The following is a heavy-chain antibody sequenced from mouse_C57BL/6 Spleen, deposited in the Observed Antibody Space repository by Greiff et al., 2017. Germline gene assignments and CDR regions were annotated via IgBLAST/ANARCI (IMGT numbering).Heavy chain of an antibody. J-gene: IGHJ3*01. CDR2: FYPGSGSI. Sequence: VQRVESGAELVKPGASVTLSCKASGYTFTEYTIHWVKQRSGQGLEWIGWFYPGSGSIKYNEKFKDKATLTADKYSRTVYMELSRLTSEDSAVYFCARQEVHRGVAYWGQGTLVTVSA. CDR3: ARQEVHRGVAY. V-gene: IGHV1-62-2*01. CDR1: GYTFTEYT. D-gene: IGHD2-14*01.